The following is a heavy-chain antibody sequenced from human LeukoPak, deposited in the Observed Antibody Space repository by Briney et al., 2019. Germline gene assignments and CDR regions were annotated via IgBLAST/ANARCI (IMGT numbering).Heavy chain of an antibody. D-gene: IGHD6-13*01. CDR2: IYRSGST. J-gene: IGHJ6*02. V-gene: IGHV4-4*02. Sequence: SGTLSLTCAVSSGSISSFNWWSWVRQPPGKGLEWIGEIYRSGSTNYNPSLKSRVTISVDKSKNQFSLKLSSVTAADTAVYYCARLAAAGIYYNMDVWGQGTTVTVSS. CDR1: SGSISSFNW. CDR3: ARLAAAGIYYNMDV.